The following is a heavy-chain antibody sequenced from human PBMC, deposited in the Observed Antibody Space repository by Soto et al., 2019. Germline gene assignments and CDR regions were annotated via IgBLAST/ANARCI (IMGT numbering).Heavy chain of an antibody. CDR3: AAYDSGGFYYGFDY. J-gene: IGHJ4*02. CDR1: DYPLTELS. Sequence: QVQLVQYGSEVKKPGASVKVSCKVYDYPLTELSIHWVRQAHGKGLEWVGGFDPGDGETIYAQKFQGRVTTTEDTSTDTAFMELSSLKSEDTAVYYCAAYDSGGFYYGFDYWGQGTLVTVSS. CDR2: FDPGDGET. V-gene: IGHV1-24*01. D-gene: IGHD3-22*01.